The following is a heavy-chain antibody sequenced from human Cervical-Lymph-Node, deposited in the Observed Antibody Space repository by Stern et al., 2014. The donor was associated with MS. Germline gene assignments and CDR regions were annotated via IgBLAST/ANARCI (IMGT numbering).Heavy chain of an antibody. Sequence: QVQLQESGPGLVKPSETLSLTCTVSGGSISSSSYYWGWIRQPPGKGLEWIGSIYYSGSTYYNPSLQSRVTISVDTSQNQFSLKLSSVTAADTAVYYCARGQWLVQGNYFDYWGQGTLVTVSS. V-gene: IGHV4-39*01. CDR2: IYYSGST. D-gene: IGHD6-19*01. CDR3: ARGQWLVQGNYFDY. J-gene: IGHJ4*02. CDR1: GGSISSSSYY.